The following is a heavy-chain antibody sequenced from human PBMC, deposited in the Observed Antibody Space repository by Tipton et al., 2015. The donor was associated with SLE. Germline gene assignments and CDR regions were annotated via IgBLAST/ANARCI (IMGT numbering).Heavy chain of an antibody. D-gene: IGHD3-22*01. CDR2: IYYSGST. Sequence: TLSLTCTVSGGSISSSSYYWGWIRQPPGKGLEWIGSIYYSGSTYYNPSLKSRVTISVDTSKNQFSLKLSSVTAADTAVYYCAKYDTSGYYYVDWGQGTLVTVSS. CDR1: GGSISSSSYY. V-gene: IGHV4-39*01. J-gene: IGHJ4*02. CDR3: AKYDTSGYYYVD.